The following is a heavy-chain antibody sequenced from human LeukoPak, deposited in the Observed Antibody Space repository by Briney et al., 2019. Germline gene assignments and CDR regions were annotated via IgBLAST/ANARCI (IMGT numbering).Heavy chain of an antibody. V-gene: IGHV1-2*02. J-gene: IGHJ4*02. Sequence: ASVKVSCKASGYTFTGYYMHWVRQAPGQGLEWMGWINPNSGGTNYAQKFQGRVTMTRDTSISTAYMELSRLRSEDTAVYYCARGRGSSWYSRYYFDYWGQGTLVTVSS. CDR3: ARGRGSSWYSRYYFDY. CDR2: INPNSGGT. D-gene: IGHD6-13*01. CDR1: GYTFTGYY.